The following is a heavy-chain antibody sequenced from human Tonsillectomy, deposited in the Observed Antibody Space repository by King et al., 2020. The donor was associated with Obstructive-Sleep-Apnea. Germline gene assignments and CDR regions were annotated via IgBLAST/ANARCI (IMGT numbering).Heavy chain of an antibody. V-gene: IGHV3-48*04. CDR3: AREGIVLLDY. Sequence: VQLVESGGGLVQPGGSLRLSCAASGFTFSSYSMNWVRQAPGKGLEWVSYISSSSSTIYYADSVKGRFTISRDNAKNSLYLQMNSLRAEDTAVYYCAREGIVLLDYWGHGTLVTVSS. D-gene: IGHD2-8*02. CDR1: GFTFSSYS. CDR2: ISSSSSTI. J-gene: IGHJ4*01.